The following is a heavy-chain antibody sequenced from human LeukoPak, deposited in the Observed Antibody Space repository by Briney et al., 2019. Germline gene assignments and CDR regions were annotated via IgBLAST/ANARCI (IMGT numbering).Heavy chain of an antibody. CDR1: GGSISSYY. V-gene: IGHV4-4*07. CDR2: IYTCGST. Sequence: PSETLSLTCTVSGGSISSYYWSWIRQPAGKGLEWIGRIYTCGSTNYNPSLKSRVTMSVDTSKNQFSLRLSSVTAADTAVYYCARERNDDFWSGHYNPDGDYYYYMDVWGKGTTVTVSS. J-gene: IGHJ6*03. CDR3: ARERNDDFWSGHYNPDGDYYYYMDV. D-gene: IGHD3-3*01.